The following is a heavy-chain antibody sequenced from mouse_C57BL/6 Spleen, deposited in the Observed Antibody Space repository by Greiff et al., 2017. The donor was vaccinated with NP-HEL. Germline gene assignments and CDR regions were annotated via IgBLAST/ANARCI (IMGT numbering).Heavy chain of an antibody. CDR1: GYTFTSYW. V-gene: IGHV1-53*01. CDR2: INPSNGGT. Sequence: VKLQQPGTELVKPGASVKLSCKASGYTFTSYWMHWVKQRPGQGLEWIGNINPSNGGTNYNEKFKSKATLTVDKSSSTAYMQLSSLTSEDSAVYYCARSVDPTGDYFDYWGQGTTLTVSS. J-gene: IGHJ2*01. CDR3: ARSVDPTGDYFDY. D-gene: IGHD2-10*01.